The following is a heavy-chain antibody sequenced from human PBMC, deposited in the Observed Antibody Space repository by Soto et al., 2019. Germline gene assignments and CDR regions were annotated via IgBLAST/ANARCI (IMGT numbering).Heavy chain of an antibody. CDR3: ARVYCSGGSCYGIDY. J-gene: IGHJ4*02. CDR1: GYTFTSYY. Sequence: ASVKVSCKASGYTFTSYYMHWVRQSPGQGLEWMGIINPSGGSTSYAQKFQGRVTMTRDTSTSTVYMELSSLRSEDTAVYYCARVYCSGGSCYGIDYWGQGTLVTVSS. V-gene: IGHV1-46*01. CDR2: INPSGGST. D-gene: IGHD2-15*01.